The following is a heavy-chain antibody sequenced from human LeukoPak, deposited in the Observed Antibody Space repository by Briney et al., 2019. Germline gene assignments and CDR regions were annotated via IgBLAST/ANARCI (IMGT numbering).Heavy chain of an antibody. D-gene: IGHD2-2*01. Sequence: GGSLRLSCAASGFTFSSYAMHWVRQAPGKGLEWVAVISYDGSNKYYADSVKGRFTISRDNSRNTLYLQMNSLRAEDTAVYYCARDRSRVPADLYYYYYGMDVWGKGTTVTVSS. CDR2: ISYDGSNK. J-gene: IGHJ6*04. CDR3: ARDRSRVPADLYYYYYGMDV. CDR1: GFTFSSYA. V-gene: IGHV3-30*04.